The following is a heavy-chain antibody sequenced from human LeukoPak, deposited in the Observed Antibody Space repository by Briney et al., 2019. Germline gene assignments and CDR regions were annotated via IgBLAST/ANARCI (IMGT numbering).Heavy chain of an antibody. CDR1: GGSINSYY. CDR3: ARSFSGSYYRYYYYAMDV. D-gene: IGHD1-26*01. V-gene: IGHV4-59*08. CDR2: IYYSGST. Sequence: NPSETLSLTCTVSGGSINSYYWSWIRQPPGKGLEWIAYIYYSGSTNYNPSLKSRVTISVDTSKNQFSLKLSYVTAADTAVYYCARSFSGSYYRYYYYAMDVWGQGTTVTVSS. J-gene: IGHJ6*02.